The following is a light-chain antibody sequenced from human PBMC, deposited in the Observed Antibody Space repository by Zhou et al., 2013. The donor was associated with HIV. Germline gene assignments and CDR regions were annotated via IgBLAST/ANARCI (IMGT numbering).Light chain of an antibody. Sequence: DIVLTQSPLSLSVTPGEPASISCRSSQSLLHSNGFILLDWYLQKPGQSPQLLIYLGSNRASGVPDRVSGSGSGTDFTLKISRVEAEDVGIYYCMQGLHTPWTFGQGTKV. V-gene: IGKV2-28*01. CDR3: MQGLHTPWT. CDR1: QSLLHSNGFIL. CDR2: LGS. J-gene: IGKJ1*01.